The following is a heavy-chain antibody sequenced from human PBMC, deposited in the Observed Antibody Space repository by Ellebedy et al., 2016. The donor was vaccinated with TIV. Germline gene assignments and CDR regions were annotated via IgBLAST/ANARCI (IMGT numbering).Heavy chain of an antibody. Sequence: PGGSLRLSCAASGFTVSANSITWVRQAPGKGLNWVSIIYSGGSTYYADSVKDRFSISRDISKNTLYLQMNSLRVEDTAVYYCARDMYLGYWGQGTLVTVSS. CDR3: ARDMYLGY. J-gene: IGHJ4*02. CDR2: IYSGGST. V-gene: IGHV3-66*01. CDR1: GFTVSANS.